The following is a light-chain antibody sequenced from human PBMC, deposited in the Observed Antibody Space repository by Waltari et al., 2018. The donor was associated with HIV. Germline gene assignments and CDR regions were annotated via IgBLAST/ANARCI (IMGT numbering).Light chain of an antibody. CDR2: KAS. Sequence: DIQMTQSPSTLSASVGDRVTITCRASQSISSSLAWYQQKPGKAPKLLIYKASSLESGVPSRFSGSGSGTEFTLTISSLQPDDFAVYYCQQYHGETPMYTFGQGTKVEIK. CDR1: QSISSS. J-gene: IGKJ2*01. CDR3: QQYHGETPMYT. V-gene: IGKV1-5*03.